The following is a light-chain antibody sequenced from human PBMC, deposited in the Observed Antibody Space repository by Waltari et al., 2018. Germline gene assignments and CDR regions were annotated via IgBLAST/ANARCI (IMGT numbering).Light chain of an antibody. CDR3: QQRSNWPPN. Sequence: EIVLTQSPATLSLSPGEGATLSCRASQRVSSYLAWYQQKPGQAPRLLIYDASNRATGIPARFSGSGSGTDFTLTISSLEPEDFAVYYCQQRSNWPPNFGGGTKVEIK. CDR2: DAS. V-gene: IGKV3-11*01. CDR1: QRVSSY. J-gene: IGKJ4*01.